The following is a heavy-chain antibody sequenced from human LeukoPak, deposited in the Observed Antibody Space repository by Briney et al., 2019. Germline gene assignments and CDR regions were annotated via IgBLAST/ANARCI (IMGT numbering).Heavy chain of an antibody. CDR2: IIPIFGTA. Sequence: SVKVSCKASGGTFSSYAISWVRQAPGQGLEWMGGIIPIFGTANYAQKFQGRVTMTRDTSTSTVYMELSSLTSDDTAVYFCARSDYNDYRGLGFWGQGTLVTVSS. CDR3: ARSDYNDYRGLGF. J-gene: IGHJ4*02. D-gene: IGHD4-11*01. V-gene: IGHV1-69*05. CDR1: GGTFSSYA.